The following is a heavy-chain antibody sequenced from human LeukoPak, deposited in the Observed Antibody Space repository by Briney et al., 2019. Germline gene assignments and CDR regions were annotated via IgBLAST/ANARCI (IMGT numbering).Heavy chain of an antibody. D-gene: IGHD2-8*01. J-gene: IGHJ4*02. CDR3: ANGCTNGVCYFDY. CDR2: ISYDGSNK. CDR1: GFTLSSYG. V-gene: IGHV3-30*18. Sequence: PGGSLRLSCAASGFTLSSYGMHWVRRAPGKGLEWVAVISYDGSNKDYADSVKGRFTISRDNSKNTLYLQMNSLRAEDTAVYYCANGCTNGVCYFDYWGQGTLVTVSS.